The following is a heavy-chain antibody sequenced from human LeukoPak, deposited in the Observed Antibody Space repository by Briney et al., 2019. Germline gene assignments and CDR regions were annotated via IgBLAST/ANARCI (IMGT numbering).Heavy chain of an antibody. V-gene: IGHV3-9*01. Sequence: PGGSLRLSCAASGFIFDDYAVHWVRQAPGKGLEWVSGISWNSGSIDYADSVKGRFTISRDNAKNSLYLQMHSLRADDTALYFCAKDKGFGGVIAAFDYWGQGTLVTVSS. CDR1: GFIFDDYA. CDR2: ISWNSGSI. J-gene: IGHJ4*02. D-gene: IGHD3-16*02. CDR3: AKDKGFGGVIAAFDY.